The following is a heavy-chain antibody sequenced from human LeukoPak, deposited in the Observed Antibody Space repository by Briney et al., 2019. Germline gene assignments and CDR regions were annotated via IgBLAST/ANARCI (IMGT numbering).Heavy chain of an antibody. Sequence: PSETLSLTCAVSGGSISSSNWWSWVRQPPGKGLEWIGEIYHSGSTNYNPSLKSRVTISVDKSKNQFSLKLSSVTAADTAVYYCARREGGSGSYYNAAWFDPWGQGTLVTVSS. D-gene: IGHD3-10*01. CDR3: ARREGGSGSYYNAAWFDP. V-gene: IGHV4-4*02. J-gene: IGHJ5*02. CDR1: GGSISSSNW. CDR2: IYHSGST.